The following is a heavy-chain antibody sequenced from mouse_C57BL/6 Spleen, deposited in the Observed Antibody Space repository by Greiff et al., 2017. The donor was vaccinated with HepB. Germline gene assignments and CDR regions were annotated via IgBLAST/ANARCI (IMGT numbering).Heavy chain of an antibody. Sequence: VQLQQPGAELVKPGASVKLSCKASGYTFTSYWMHWVKQRPGQGLEWIGMIHPNSGSTNYNEKFKSKATLTVDKSSSTAYMQLSSLSSEDSAVYYCAREQSYDGYYVLYVDVWGTGPTGTDAS. CDR1: GYTFTSYW. CDR2: IHPNSGST. D-gene: IGHD2-3*01. CDR3: AREQSYDGYYVLYVDV. J-gene: IGHJ1*03. V-gene: IGHV1-64*01.